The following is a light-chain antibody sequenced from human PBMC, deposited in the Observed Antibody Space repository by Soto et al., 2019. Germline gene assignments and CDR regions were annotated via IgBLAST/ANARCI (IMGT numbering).Light chain of an antibody. CDR3: VAWDDSLSGVV. V-gene: IGLV1-44*01. J-gene: IGLJ2*01. CDR2: DNH. Sequence: QPVLTQPPSASGTPGQTVTISCSGSSSNIGSTVLSWYQQLPGTAHKLLIFDNHQRPSGVPDRFSGSKCGSSASLAISGLQSADEADYYCVAWDDSLSGVVIGGGTKVTVL. CDR1: SSNIGSTV.